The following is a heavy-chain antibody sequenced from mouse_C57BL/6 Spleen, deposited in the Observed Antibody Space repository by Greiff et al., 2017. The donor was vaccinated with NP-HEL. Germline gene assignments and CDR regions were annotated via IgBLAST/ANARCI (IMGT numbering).Heavy chain of an antibody. Sequence: QVHVKQSGAELVRPGTSVKVSCKASGYAFTNYLIEWVKQRPGQGLEWIGVINPGSGGTNYNEKFKGKATLTADKSSSTAYMQLSSLTSEDSAVYFCARSAYYSSHYYAMDYWGQGTSVTVSS. V-gene: IGHV1-54*01. CDR3: ARSAYYSSHYYAMDY. CDR1: GYAFTNYL. J-gene: IGHJ4*01. CDR2: INPGSGGT. D-gene: IGHD2-5*01.